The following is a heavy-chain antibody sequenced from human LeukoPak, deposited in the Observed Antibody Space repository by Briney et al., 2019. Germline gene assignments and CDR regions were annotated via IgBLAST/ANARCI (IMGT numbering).Heavy chain of an antibody. Sequence: GGSLRLSCAASGFAFSDYYMSWIRQAPGKGLQWVSYISSSGSTIDYADSVKGRFTIARDNAKNSLYLQLNSLRTEAPAVYYCARDKGVRHYYLDYWGQGTLVTVSS. V-gene: IGHV3-11*04. D-gene: IGHD3-10*01. CDR1: GFAFSDYY. CDR2: ISSSGSTI. CDR3: ARDKGVRHYYLDY. J-gene: IGHJ4*02.